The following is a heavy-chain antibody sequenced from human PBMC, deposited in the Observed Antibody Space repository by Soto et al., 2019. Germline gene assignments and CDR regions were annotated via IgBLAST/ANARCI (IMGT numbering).Heavy chain of an antibody. Sequence: ASVKVSCKASGYTFTSYAMHWVRQAPGQRLEWMGWINAGNGNTKYSQKFQGRVTITRDTSASTAYMELSSLRSEDTAVYYCARGITLPTPLDYWGQGTMVTVSS. CDR2: INAGNGNT. CDR3: ARGITLPTPLDY. CDR1: GYTFTSYA. V-gene: IGHV1-3*01. D-gene: IGHD1-20*01. J-gene: IGHJ4*02.